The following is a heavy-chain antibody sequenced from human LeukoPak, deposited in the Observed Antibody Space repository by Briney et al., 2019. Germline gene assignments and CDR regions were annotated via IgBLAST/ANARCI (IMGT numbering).Heavy chain of an antibody. CDR3: AREGYGDHFDS. D-gene: IGHD4-17*01. CDR1: GFTFSNYW. V-gene: IGHV3-7*01. CDR2: IKQGGSEK. Sequence: PGGSLRLSCAASGFTFSNYWMSWVRQAPGKGLEWVANIKQGGSEKYYVDSVKGRFTISRDNAKNSLYLQMNSLRAEDTAVYYCAREGYGDHFDSWGQGTLVTVSS. J-gene: IGHJ4*02.